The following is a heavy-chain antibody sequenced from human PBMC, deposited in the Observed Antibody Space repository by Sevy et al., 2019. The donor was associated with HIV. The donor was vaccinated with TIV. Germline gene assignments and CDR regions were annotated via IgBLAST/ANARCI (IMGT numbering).Heavy chain of an antibody. Sequence: GGSLRLSCAASGFTFSNAWMSWVRQAPGKGLEWVGRIKSKTDGGTTDYAAPVKGRFTISRDDSKNTLYLQTNSLKTEDTAVYYCTTISYGSGALYYYYGMDVWGQGTTVTVSS. CDR3: TTISYGSGALYYYYGMDV. V-gene: IGHV3-15*01. J-gene: IGHJ6*02. CDR1: GFTFSNAW. D-gene: IGHD5-18*01. CDR2: IKSKTDGGTT.